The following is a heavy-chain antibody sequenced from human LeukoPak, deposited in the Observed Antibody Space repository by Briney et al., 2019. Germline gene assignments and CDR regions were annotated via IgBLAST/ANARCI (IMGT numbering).Heavy chain of an antibody. CDR2: IKQDGSEK. CDR1: GFTFSSYW. D-gene: IGHD6-13*01. CDR3: ARDIEEDVAAAGIRGNWFDP. V-gene: IGHV3-7*01. J-gene: IGHJ5*02. Sequence: GGSLRLPCAASGFTFSSYWMSWVRQAPGKGLEWVANIKQDGSEKYYVDSVKGRFTISRDNAKNSLYLQMNSLRAEDTAVYYCARDIEEDVAAAGIRGNWFDPWGQGTLVTVSS.